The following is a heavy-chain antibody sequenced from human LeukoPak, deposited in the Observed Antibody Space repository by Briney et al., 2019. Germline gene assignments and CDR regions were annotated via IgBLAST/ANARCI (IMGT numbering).Heavy chain of an antibody. J-gene: IGHJ4*02. CDR2: ISYSGST. Sequence: SETLSPTCTVSGGSISTYYWNWIRQPPGKGLEWIGFISYSGSTNYNPSLKSRATISVDTSKNQFSLKLSSVTAADTAVYYCARAYASYFLTDYWGQGTLVTVSS. D-gene: IGHD1-26*01. CDR1: GGSISTYY. CDR3: ARAYASYFLTDY. V-gene: IGHV4-59*01.